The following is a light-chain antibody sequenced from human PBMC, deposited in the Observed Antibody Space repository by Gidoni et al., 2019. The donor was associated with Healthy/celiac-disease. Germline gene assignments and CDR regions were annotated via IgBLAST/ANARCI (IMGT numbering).Light chain of an antibody. J-gene: IGKJ3*01. Sequence: EIVMTQSPATLSVSPGERATLSCRASQSVSSNLAWYQQKPGQAPRLLIYGASTRATGTPARFSGSGSGTEFTFTISSLQSEDFAVYYCQQYNNWPPLTFGPGTKVDIK. CDR2: GAS. V-gene: IGKV3-15*01. CDR1: QSVSSN. CDR3: QQYNNWPPLT.